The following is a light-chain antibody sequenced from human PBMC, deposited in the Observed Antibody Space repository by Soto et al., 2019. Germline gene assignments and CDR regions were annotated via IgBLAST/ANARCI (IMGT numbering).Light chain of an antibody. J-gene: IGKJ1*01. CDR3: MQGTHCPPT. CDR1: DSLVHDDGNTY. CDR2: KVS. Sequence: DVVMTQSPLSLPVTLGQPASISCRASDSLVHDDGNTYLNWFQQRPGQSPRRPISKVSNRGSGVSERFSGSGSGSNFSLNISRVEAEDLVVYYCMQGTHCPPTFGQGTKVEIK. V-gene: IGKV2-30*02.